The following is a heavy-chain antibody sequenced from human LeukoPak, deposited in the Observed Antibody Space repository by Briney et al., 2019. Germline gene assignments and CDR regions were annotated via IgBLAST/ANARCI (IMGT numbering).Heavy chain of an antibody. V-gene: IGHV4-30-4*08. J-gene: IGHJ4*02. Sequence: SETLSLTCTVSGGSISSGDYYWSWIRQPPGKGLEWIGYIYYSGSTYYNPSLKSRVTISVDTSKNQFSLKLSSVTAADTAVYYCASIVGATNLYYWGQGTLVTVSS. D-gene: IGHD1-26*01. CDR2: IYYSGST. CDR3: ASIVGATNLYY. CDR1: GGSISSGDYY.